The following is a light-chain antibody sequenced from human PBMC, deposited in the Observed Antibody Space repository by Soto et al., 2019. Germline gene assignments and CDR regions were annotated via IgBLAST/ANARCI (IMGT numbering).Light chain of an antibody. CDR3: QQYDKFSVT. CDR1: QRMTGW. J-gene: IGKJ1*01. V-gene: IGKV3-11*01. CDR2: DVS. Sequence: IEVTKSPFTLSWSPGERATLSCRASQRMTGWLAWYQQKPGQAPRLLIYDVSDLKRGVPARFSGSGSGTDFTLTISSLQPDDFAVYYCQQYDKFSVTFGRGTKVDIK.